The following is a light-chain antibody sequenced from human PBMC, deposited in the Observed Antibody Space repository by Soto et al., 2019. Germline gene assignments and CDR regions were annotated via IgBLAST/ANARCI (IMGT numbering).Light chain of an antibody. Sequence: EIVMTQSPATLSVSPGERATLSCRASQSVGTYLAWYQQKPGQAPRLLIFAASTRATGIPARFSGSGSGSESTLTISSLQSEDFAVYSCQQYNNWPLVTFGGGTKVDIK. CDR1: QSVGTY. CDR2: AAS. J-gene: IGKJ4*01. V-gene: IGKV3-15*01. CDR3: QQYNNWPLVT.